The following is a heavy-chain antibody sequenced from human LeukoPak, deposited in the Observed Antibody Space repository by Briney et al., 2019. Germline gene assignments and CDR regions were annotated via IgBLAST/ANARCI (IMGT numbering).Heavy chain of an antibody. V-gene: IGHV1-46*01. CDR3: ARVEVGYSSGFDY. CDR1: GGTFSEDV. Sequence: ASVKVSCKASGGTFSEDVITWVRQAPGQGLEWMGIINPSGGSTSYAQKFQGRVTMTRDTSTSTVYMELSSLRSEDTAVYYCARVEVGYSSGFDYWGQGTLVTVSS. CDR2: INPSGGST. J-gene: IGHJ4*02. D-gene: IGHD6-19*01.